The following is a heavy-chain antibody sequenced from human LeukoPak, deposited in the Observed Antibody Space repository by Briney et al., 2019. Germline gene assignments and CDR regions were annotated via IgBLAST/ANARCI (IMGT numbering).Heavy chain of an antibody. CDR1: GGTFSSYA. J-gene: IGHJ6*04. V-gene: IGHV1-69*13. Sequence: SVKVSCKASGGTFSSYAISWVRQAPGQGLEWMGGIIPIFGTANYAQKFQGRVTITADESTSTAYMELSSLRSEDTAVYYCAATIVVVPAAGWAAYYYYGMDVWGKGTTVTVSS. CDR2: IIPIFGTA. CDR3: AATIVVVPAAGWAAYYYYGMDV. D-gene: IGHD2-2*01.